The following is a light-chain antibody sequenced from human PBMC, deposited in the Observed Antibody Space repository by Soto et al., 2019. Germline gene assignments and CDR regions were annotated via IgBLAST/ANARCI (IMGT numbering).Light chain of an antibody. V-gene: IGKV1-33*01. Sequence: DIQMTQSPSSLSASVGDRVTITCQASQDISNYLNWYQQKPRKAPKLLIYDASNLETGDPSRFSGSGSGTDFTFTISSLQPEDIATYYCQQYDNLPRTFGQGTKLEIK. CDR1: QDISNY. CDR2: DAS. CDR3: QQYDNLPRT. J-gene: IGKJ2*01.